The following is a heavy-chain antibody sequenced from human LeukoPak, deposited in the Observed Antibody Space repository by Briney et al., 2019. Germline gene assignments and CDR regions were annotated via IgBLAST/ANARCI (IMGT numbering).Heavy chain of an antibody. Sequence: GGSLRLSCAASGFTFSSYAMSWVRQAPGKGLEWVSAISGSGGSTYYADSVKGRFTISRDNSKNTLYLQMNSLRAEDTAVYYCAKAKFVGIAAAGKVNWFDPWGQRTLVTVSS. CDR3: AKAKFVGIAAAGKVNWFDP. V-gene: IGHV3-23*01. CDR2: ISGSGGST. J-gene: IGHJ5*02. D-gene: IGHD6-13*01. CDR1: GFTFSSYA.